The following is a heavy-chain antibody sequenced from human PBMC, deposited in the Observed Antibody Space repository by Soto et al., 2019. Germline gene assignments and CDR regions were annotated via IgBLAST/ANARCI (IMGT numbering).Heavy chain of an antibody. CDR1: GAYVTTYY. Sequence: PSETLSLTCNVSGAYVTTYYWSWIRQSPGKGLEWIGYISNSGNTNYNPSLKSRVTISRDNSKNTLYLQMNSLRAEDTAVYYCANAAGYCSTTSCYNVDFWGQGALVTVSS. J-gene: IGHJ4*02. CDR2: ISNSGNT. D-gene: IGHD2-2*02. CDR3: ANAAGYCSTTSCYNVDF. V-gene: IGHV4-4*08.